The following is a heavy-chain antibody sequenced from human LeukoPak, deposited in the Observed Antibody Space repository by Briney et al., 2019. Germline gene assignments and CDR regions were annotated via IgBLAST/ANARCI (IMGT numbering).Heavy chain of an antibody. Sequence: PGGSLRLSCAASGLTVSSNYMSWVRQAPGKGLEWVSAISGSGGSTYYADSVKGRFTISRDNSKNTLYLQMNSLRAEDTAVYYCAKDRARGYYSAFDYWGQGTLVTVSS. CDR3: AKDRARGYYSAFDY. D-gene: IGHD3-22*01. V-gene: IGHV3-23*01. CDR1: GLTVSSNY. CDR2: ISGSGGST. J-gene: IGHJ4*02.